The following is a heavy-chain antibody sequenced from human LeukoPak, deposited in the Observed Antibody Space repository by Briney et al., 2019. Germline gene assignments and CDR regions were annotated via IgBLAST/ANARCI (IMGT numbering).Heavy chain of an antibody. CDR2: ISYDGSNK. CDR1: GFTFSSYV. J-gene: IGHJ6*02. D-gene: IGHD3-16*01. CDR3: ARGYAISTGYYGMDV. Sequence: GRSLRLSCAASGFTFSSYVMHWVRQAPGKGLEWVAVISYDGSNKHYADSVKGRFTISRDNSKNTLYLQMNSLRAEDTAVYYCARGYAISTGYYGMDVWGQGTTVTVSS. V-gene: IGHV3-30-3*01.